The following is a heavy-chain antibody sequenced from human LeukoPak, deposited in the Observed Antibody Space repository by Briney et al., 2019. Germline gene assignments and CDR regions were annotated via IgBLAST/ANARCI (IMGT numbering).Heavy chain of an antibody. D-gene: IGHD2/OR15-2a*01. CDR1: GYTFTSYD. CDR2: MNPNSGNT. CDR3: ARGNFPFDSTRYFDY. J-gene: IGHJ4*02. V-gene: IGHV1-8*01. Sequence: ASVKVSCKASGYTFTSYDINWVRQANGQGLEWMGWMNPNSGNTGYAQKFQGRVTMTRNTSICTAYMELSSLRSEDTAVYHCARGNFPFDSTRYFDYWGQGTLVTVSS.